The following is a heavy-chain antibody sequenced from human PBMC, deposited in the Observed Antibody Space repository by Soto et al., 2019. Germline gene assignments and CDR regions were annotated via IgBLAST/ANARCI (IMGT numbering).Heavy chain of an antibody. V-gene: IGHV3-9*01. D-gene: IGHD3-3*01. Sequence: GGSLRLSCAASGFTFDDYAIQWVRQAPGKGLEWVAGISWNSGSIGYGDSVKGRFTISRDNAKNVVYLEMNSMKGEDTALDYCAKDAGKHYESRRSHLALGPWRQGTRVTVSS. CDR1: GFTFDDYA. CDR2: ISWNSGSI. CDR3: AKDAGKHYESRRSHLALGP. J-gene: IGHJ5*02.